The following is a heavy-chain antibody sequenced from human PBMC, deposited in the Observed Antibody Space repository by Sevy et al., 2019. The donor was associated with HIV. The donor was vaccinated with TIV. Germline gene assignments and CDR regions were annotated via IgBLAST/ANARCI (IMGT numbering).Heavy chain of an antibody. V-gene: IGHV3-11*01. CDR3: AGGTQWLVRDFQH. D-gene: IGHD6-19*01. J-gene: IGHJ1*01. CDR1: GFTFSDYY. Sequence: GGSLRLSRAASGFTFSDYYMSWIRQAPGKGLEWVSYISSSGSTKYYADSVKGRFTISRDNAKNSLYLQMNSLRAEDTAVYYCAGGTQWLVRDFQHWGQGTLVTVSS. CDR2: ISSSGSTK.